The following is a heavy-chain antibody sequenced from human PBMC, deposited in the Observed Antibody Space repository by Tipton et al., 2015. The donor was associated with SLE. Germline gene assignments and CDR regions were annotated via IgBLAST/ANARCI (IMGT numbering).Heavy chain of an antibody. Sequence: SLRLSCAASGFIFSSYVMSWVRQAPGKGLECVSVIRDNGENSYYADSVKGRFIISRDNSKNTLYLQMNSLSAEDTAVYYCAKDSSSLYYYFYGSDVWGQGTTVTVSS. CDR1: GFIFSSYV. D-gene: IGHD6-6*01. J-gene: IGHJ6*02. CDR2: IRDNGENS. CDR3: AKDSSSLYYYFYGSDV. V-gene: IGHV3-23*01.